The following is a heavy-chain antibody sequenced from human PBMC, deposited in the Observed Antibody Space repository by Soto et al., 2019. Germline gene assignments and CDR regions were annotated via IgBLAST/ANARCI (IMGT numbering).Heavy chain of an antibody. CDR3: AVSQYYYDNSGYYYFDY. CDR1: GFTFTSSA. D-gene: IGHD3-22*01. CDR2: IVVGSANT. Sequence: GASVKVSCKASGFTFTSSAMQWVRQARGQRLEWIGWIVVGSANTNYAQKFQERVTITRDMSTSTAFMELSSLRSEDTAVYYCAVSQYYYDNSGYYYFDYWGQGTLVTVSS. V-gene: IGHV1-58*02. J-gene: IGHJ4*02.